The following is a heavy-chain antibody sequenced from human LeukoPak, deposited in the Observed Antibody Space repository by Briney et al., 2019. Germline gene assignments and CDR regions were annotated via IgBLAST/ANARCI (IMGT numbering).Heavy chain of an antibody. CDR3: AIGYCSGGSCYFDY. J-gene: IGHJ4*02. Sequence: RINSDGSSTSYADSVKGRFTISRDNAKNTLYLQMNSLRAEDTAVYYCAIGYCSGGSCYFDYWGQGTLVTVSS. V-gene: IGHV3-74*01. D-gene: IGHD2-15*01. CDR2: INSDGSST.